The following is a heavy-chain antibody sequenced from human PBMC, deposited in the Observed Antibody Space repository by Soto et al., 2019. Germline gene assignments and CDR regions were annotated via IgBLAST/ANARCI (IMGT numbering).Heavy chain of an antibody. Sequence: SVKVSCKASGGTFSSYAISCVRQAPGQGLEWMGGIIPIFGTANYAQKFQGRVTITADESTSTAYMELSSLRSEDTAVYYCARGTRYSYGYVYYGMDVWGQGTTVTVSS. D-gene: IGHD5-18*01. CDR2: IIPIFGTA. V-gene: IGHV1-69*13. CDR1: GGTFSSYA. CDR3: ARGTRYSYGYVYYGMDV. J-gene: IGHJ6*02.